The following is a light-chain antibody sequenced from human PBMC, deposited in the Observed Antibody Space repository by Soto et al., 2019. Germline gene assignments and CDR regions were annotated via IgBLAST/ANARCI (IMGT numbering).Light chain of an antibody. CDR2: EVS. V-gene: IGLV2-14*01. CDR1: SSDVGAYNY. CDR3: TSYTSTSTRL. J-gene: IGLJ3*02. Sequence: QSALTQPASVSGSPGQSVTISCTGTSSDVGAYNYVSWYRQHPGKAPKLMIYEVSNRPSGVSNRFSGSKSGNTASLTISGLQAEDEADYYCTSYTSTSTRLFGGGTKVTVL.